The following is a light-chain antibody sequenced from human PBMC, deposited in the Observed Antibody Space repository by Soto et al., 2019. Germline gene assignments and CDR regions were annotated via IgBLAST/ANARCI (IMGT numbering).Light chain of an antibody. V-gene: IGKV3-15*01. CDR2: GAS. J-gene: IGKJ5*01. CDR1: QSVSSN. CDR3: QQYGSSPPIT. Sequence: EIVMTQSPATLSVSPGERATLSCRASQSVSSNLVWYQQKPGQAPRLLIYGASTRATGIPARFSGSGSGTEFTLTISRLEPEDFAVYYCQQYGSSPPITFGQGTRLEIK.